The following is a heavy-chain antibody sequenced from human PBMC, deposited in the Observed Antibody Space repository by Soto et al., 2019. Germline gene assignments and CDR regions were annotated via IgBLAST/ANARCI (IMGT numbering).Heavy chain of an antibody. D-gene: IGHD2-15*01. CDR3: AREARAARSLDY. CDR2: IVPIFGTP. CDR1: GGTLSAYT. J-gene: IGHJ4*02. Sequence: SVKFSCKASGGTLSAYTLSWVRQAPGQGLEWMGGIVPIFGTPNYAQKFQGRLTITADEFTSTVYMGLDSLRSEDTAVYYCAREARAARSLDYWGQGTLVTVSS. V-gene: IGHV1-69*13.